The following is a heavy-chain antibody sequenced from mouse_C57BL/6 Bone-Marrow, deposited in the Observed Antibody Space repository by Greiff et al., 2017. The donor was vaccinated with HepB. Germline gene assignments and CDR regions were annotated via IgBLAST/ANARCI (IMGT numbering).Heavy chain of an antibody. CDR2: INPSSGYT. CDR3: AGYDWYFDV. CDR1: GYTFTSYT. Sequence: QVQLQHSGAELARPGASVKMSCKASGYTFTSYTMHWVKQRPGQGLEWIGYINPSSGYTKYNQKFKDKATLTADKSSSTAYMQLSSLTSEDSAVYYCAGYDWYFDVWGTGTTVTVSS. V-gene: IGHV1-4*01. J-gene: IGHJ1*03.